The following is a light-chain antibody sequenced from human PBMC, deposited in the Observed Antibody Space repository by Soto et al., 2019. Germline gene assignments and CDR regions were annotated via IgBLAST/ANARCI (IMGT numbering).Light chain of an antibody. CDR2: SNS. CDR3: AAWDGSLNGVL. V-gene: IGLV1-44*01. J-gene: IGLJ2*01. Sequence: QLVLTQPPSASGTPGQRVTISCSGSSSNIGSNTVNWYQQLPGTAPKVLIYSNSQRPSGVPNRFSGSRSGTSASLAISGLQSEDEADYYCAAWDGSLNGVLFGGGTKVTVL. CDR1: SSNIGSNT.